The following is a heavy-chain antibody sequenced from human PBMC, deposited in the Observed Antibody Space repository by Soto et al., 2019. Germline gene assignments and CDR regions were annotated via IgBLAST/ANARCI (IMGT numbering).Heavy chain of an antibody. V-gene: IGHV4-39*01. CDR3: ARLTQLNWGSYFDS. CDR2: IYYSGST. CDR1: GGSISSSGYY. J-gene: IGHJ4*02. D-gene: IGHD7-27*01. Sequence: PSETLSLTCTVSGGSISSSGYYWGWIRQPPGKGLEWIGTIYYSGSTSYNPSLKSRVTISVDTSKNQFSLKLSSVTAADTAVYYCARLTQLNWGSYFDSWGQGTLVTVSS.